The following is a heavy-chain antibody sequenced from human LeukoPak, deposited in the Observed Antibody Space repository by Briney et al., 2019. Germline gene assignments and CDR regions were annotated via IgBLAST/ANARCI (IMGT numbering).Heavy chain of an antibody. CDR3: ERRMELLEGGVDAFDI. V-gene: IGHV6-1*01. J-gene: IGHJ3*02. D-gene: IGHD1-26*01. CDR2: TYYRSKWYN. CDR1: GDSVSSNSAA. Sequence: SQTLSLTCAISGDSVSSNSAAWNWIRQSPSRGLEWLGRTYYRSKWYNDYAVSVKSRITINPDTSKNQFSLQLNSVTPEDTAVYYCERRMELLEGGVDAFDIWGQGTMVTVSS.